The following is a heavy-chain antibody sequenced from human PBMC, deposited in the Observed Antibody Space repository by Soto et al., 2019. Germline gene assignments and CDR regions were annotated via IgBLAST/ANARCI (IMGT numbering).Heavy chain of an antibody. V-gene: IGHV3-23*01. D-gene: IGHD3-22*01. J-gene: IGHJ4*02. CDR3: ATVVSSGYQDY. Sequence: GGSLRLSCAASGFTFSTYAMSWVRQAPGKGLEWVSGISGSGGSIYYADSVKGRFTISRDNSKNTLYLQMNSLRAEDTAVYYCATVVSSGYQDYWGQGTLVTVSS. CDR2: ISGSGGSI. CDR1: GFTFSTYA.